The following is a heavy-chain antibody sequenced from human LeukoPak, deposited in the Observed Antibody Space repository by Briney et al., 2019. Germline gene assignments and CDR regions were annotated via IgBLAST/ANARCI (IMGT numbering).Heavy chain of an antibody. V-gene: IGHV3-23*01. Sequence: GGSLRLSCAASGFTFSSYAMSWVRQAPGKGLEWVSAISGSGGSTYYADSVKGRFTISRDNSKNTLYLQMNSLRAEDTAVYYCARGGRPPAAGYPLVTYYYYGMDVWGQGTAVTVSS. D-gene: IGHD6-13*01. CDR2: ISGSGGST. CDR3: ARGGRPPAAGYPLVTYYYYGMDV. CDR1: GFTFSSYA. J-gene: IGHJ6*02.